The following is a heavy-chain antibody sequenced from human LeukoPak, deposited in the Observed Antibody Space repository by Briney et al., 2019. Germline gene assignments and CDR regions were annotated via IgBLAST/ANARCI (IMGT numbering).Heavy chain of an antibody. D-gene: IGHD5-12*01. J-gene: IGHJ6*02. CDR2: ISSSSSYI. Sequence: GGSLRLSCAASGFIFNSYTMNWVRQAPGKGLEWVSSISSSSSYIYYADSVKGRFTVSRDDAKNSLFLQMNSLRAEDTAVYFCASEGGHEYSYALSVWGQGTTVTVSS. V-gene: IGHV3-21*01. CDR1: GFIFNSYT. CDR3: ASEGGHEYSYALSV.